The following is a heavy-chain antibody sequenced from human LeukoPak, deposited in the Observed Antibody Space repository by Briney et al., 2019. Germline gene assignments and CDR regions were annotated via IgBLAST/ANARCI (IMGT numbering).Heavy chain of an antibody. CDR2: INHSGNT. Sequence: MASETLSLTCTVSGGSISSSSYYWGWIRQPPGKGLEWIGEINHSGNTNYNPSLKSRITISVDTSKNQFSLKLSSVTAADTAVYYCARLSLERDIVIVPAALDYWGQGTPVTVSS. D-gene: IGHD2-2*01. CDR3: ARLSLERDIVIVPAALDY. J-gene: IGHJ4*02. V-gene: IGHV4-39*07. CDR1: GGSISSSSYY.